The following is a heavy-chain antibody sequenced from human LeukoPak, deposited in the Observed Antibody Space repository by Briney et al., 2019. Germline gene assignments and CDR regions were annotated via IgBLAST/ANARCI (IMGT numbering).Heavy chain of an antibody. Sequence: SETLSLTCTVSGGSISSSSYYWGWIRQPPGKGLEWIGSIYYSGSTYYNPSLKSRVTISVDTSKNQFSLKLSSVTAADTAVYYCATTALPRVIYYGMDVWGQGTTVTVSS. D-gene: IGHD2/OR15-2a*01. CDR1: GGSISSSSYY. J-gene: IGHJ6*02. CDR2: IYYSGST. V-gene: IGHV4-39*01. CDR3: ATTALPRVIYYGMDV.